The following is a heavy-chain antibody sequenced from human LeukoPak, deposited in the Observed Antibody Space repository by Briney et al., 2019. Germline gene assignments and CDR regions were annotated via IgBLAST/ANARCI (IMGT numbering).Heavy chain of an antibody. Sequence: ASVKVSCKGSGYTFTSYDINWVRQATGQGLEWMGWMNPNSGNTGYAQKFQGRVTITRNTSISTAYMELSSLRSEDTAVYYCARFRRGQLSYYYYYMDVWGKGTTVTVSS. V-gene: IGHV1-8*03. CDR3: ARFRRGQLSYYYYYMDV. J-gene: IGHJ6*03. CDR2: MNPNSGNT. CDR1: GYTFTSYD. D-gene: IGHD5-18*01.